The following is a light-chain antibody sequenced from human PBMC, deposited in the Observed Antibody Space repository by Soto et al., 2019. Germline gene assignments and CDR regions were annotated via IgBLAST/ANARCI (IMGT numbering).Light chain of an antibody. CDR3: QQYNSYPWT. CDR1: QSISGW. J-gene: IGKJ1*01. Sequence: DIQMTQSPSTLSASVEDRVTITCRASQSISGWLAWYQQKPGKAPKLLIYDASSLETGVPSRFSGSGSGTEFTLTISSLQPDDFATYYCQQYNSYPWTFGQGTKVDI. V-gene: IGKV1-5*01. CDR2: DAS.